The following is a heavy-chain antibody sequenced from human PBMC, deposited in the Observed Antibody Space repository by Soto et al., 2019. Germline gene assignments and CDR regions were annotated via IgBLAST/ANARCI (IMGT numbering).Heavy chain of an antibody. Sequence: SETLSLTCTVSGGSVSSGSYYWSWIRHPPGKGLEWIGYIYYSGSTNYNPSLKSRVTISVDSSNNQFSLHLMSVTAADTAVYYCARDGGGGLDVWGQGTTVTVSS. D-gene: IGHD3-16*01. CDR1: GGSVSSGSYY. CDR3: ARDGGGGLDV. CDR2: IYYSGST. V-gene: IGHV4-61*01. J-gene: IGHJ6*02.